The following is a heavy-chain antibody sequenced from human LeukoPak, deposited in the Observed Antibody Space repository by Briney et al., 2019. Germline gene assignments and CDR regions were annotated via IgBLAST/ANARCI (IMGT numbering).Heavy chain of an antibody. CDR3: ARDRVHTVTSHDDAFDI. CDR2: IIPIFGTA. V-gene: IGHV1-69*15. D-gene: IGHD4-17*01. CDR1: GGTFSSYA. Sequence: SVTVSCKSSGGTFSSYAISWVRQAHGPGLEWMGRIIPIFGTANYAQRFQGRVTITSRESTSTAYLDLSSMRSEDSAVVYFARDRVHTVTSHDDAFDIWGQGTMVTVSS. J-gene: IGHJ3*02.